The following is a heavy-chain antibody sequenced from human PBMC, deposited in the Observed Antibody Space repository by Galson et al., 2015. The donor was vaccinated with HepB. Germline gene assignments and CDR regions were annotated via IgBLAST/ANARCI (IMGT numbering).Heavy chain of an antibody. J-gene: IGHJ4*02. CDR3: ATGEDGHSH. D-gene: IGHD5-24*01. V-gene: IGHV3-15*01. CDR2: IKSKAHGGTR. Sequence: LRLSCAASGLPFSNAWMNWVRQAPGKRLEWVGRIKSKAHGGTRDYAAPVKGRFTVSRDDSKNTLYLQMNSVTTEDTAVYYCATGEDGHSHWGQGTLVTVSS. CDR1: GLPFSNAW.